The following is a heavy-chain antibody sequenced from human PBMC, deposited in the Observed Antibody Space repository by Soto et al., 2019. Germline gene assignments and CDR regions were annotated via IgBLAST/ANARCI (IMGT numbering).Heavy chain of an antibody. CDR3: ERGPVYYDFCSGSPFDY. Sequence: QVQLVQSGAEVKKPGASVKVSCKASGYTFTSYDINWVRQATGQGLEWMGWMNPNSGNTGYAQKFQGRVTMTRNTSISTAYMELSSLRSEDTAVYYCERGPVYYDFCSGSPFDYWGQGTLVTVSS. CDR2: MNPNSGNT. D-gene: IGHD3-3*01. J-gene: IGHJ4*02. CDR1: GYTFTSYD. V-gene: IGHV1-8*01.